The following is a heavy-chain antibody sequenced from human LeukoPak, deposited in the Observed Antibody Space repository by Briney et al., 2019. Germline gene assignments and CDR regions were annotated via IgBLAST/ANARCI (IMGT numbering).Heavy chain of an antibody. Sequence: GGSLRLSCAASGFTFSDYYMSWIRQAPGKGLEWVSYISSSGSTIYYADSVKGRFTISRDNAKNSLYLQMNSLRAEDTAVYYCATIRVPAAPPDVWGKGTTVTVSS. V-gene: IGHV3-11*04. J-gene: IGHJ6*04. CDR1: GFTFSDYY. D-gene: IGHD2-2*01. CDR2: ISSSGSTI. CDR3: ATIRVPAAPPDV.